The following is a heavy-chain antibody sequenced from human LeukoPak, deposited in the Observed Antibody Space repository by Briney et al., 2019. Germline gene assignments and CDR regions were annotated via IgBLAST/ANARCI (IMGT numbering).Heavy chain of an antibody. CDR3: AMSRHYYDSSGYPADY. J-gene: IGHJ4*02. Sequence: TGGSLRLSCAASGFTFDDYAMHWVRQAPGKGLEWVSGISWNSGSIGYADSVKGRFTISRDNAKNSPYLQMNSLRAEDTALYYCAMSRHYYDSSGYPADYWGQGTLVTVSS. CDR1: GFTFDDYA. D-gene: IGHD3-22*01. CDR2: ISWNSGSI. V-gene: IGHV3-9*01.